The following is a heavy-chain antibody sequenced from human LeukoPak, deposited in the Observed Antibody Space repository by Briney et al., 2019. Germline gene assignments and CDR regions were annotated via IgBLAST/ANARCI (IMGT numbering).Heavy chain of an antibody. J-gene: IGHJ3*02. V-gene: IGHV5-51*01. CDR1: GYSFTSYW. Sequence: GESLKISCKGSGYSFTSYWIGWVRQMPGKGLEWMGIIYPGDSDTRYSPSFQGQVTISVDKSISTAYLQWSSLKASDTAMYYCARRARITIFGVSNDAFDIWGQGTMVTVSS. D-gene: IGHD3-3*01. CDR2: IYPGDSDT. CDR3: ARRARITIFGVSNDAFDI.